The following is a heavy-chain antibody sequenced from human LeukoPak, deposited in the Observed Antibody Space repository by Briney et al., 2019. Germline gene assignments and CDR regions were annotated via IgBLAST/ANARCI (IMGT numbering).Heavy chain of an antibody. CDR2: IYNSGDT. D-gene: IGHD3-10*01. CDR3: ARALGYFGSGGEA. V-gene: IGHV4-31*03. J-gene: IGHJ5*02. CDR1: GGSIRNYF. Sequence: SETLSLTCSVSGGSIRNYFWSWIRQHPGKGLEWIGYIYNSGDTYYNPSLKSRVTISVDTSKNQFALKLRSVTAADTAIYYCARALGYFGSGGEAWGQGTLVTVSS.